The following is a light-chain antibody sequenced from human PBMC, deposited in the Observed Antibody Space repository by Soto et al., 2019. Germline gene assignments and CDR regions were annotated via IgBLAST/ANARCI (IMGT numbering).Light chain of an antibody. Sequence: DIQMTQSPSSLSASVGGRVTITCRASQSISSYLNWYQQKPGKAPTLLMFTSSNLQSGVPSRFSGSGSGTDFILTISSLQPEDFATYYCQQSYSTPPTFGQGTKVDIK. CDR2: TSS. J-gene: IGKJ1*01. CDR1: QSISSY. CDR3: QQSYSTPPT. V-gene: IGKV1-39*01.